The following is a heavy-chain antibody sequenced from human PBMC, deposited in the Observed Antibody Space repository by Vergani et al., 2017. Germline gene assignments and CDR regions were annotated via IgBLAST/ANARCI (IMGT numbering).Heavy chain of an antibody. D-gene: IGHD3-9*01. Sequence: QVQLVESGGGVVQPGRSLRLSCAASGFTFSSYGLHWVRQAPGKGLEWVAVIWYDGSNTYYADSVKGRFTISRDNSNNTLYLQMNSLRAEDTAVYYCAGDRLRYFDHFDYWGQGTLVTVSS. J-gene: IGHJ4*02. V-gene: IGHV3-33*01. CDR2: IWYDGSNT. CDR1: GFTFSSYG. CDR3: AGDRLRYFDHFDY.